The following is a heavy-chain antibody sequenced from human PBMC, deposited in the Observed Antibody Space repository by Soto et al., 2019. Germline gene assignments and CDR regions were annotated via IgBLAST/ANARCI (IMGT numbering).Heavy chain of an antibody. CDR1: GYTFTSND. J-gene: IGHJ6*03. CDR2: MNPNSGNT. Sequence: ASVKVSCKASGYTFTSNDINWVRQATGQGLEWMGWMNPNSGNTGYAQKFQGRVTMTRNTSISTAYMELSSLRSEDTAVYYCARGVKDRRTTRYYYYYMDVWGKGTTVTVSS. V-gene: IGHV1-8*01. CDR3: ARGVKDRRTTRYYYYYMDV. D-gene: IGHD4-17*01.